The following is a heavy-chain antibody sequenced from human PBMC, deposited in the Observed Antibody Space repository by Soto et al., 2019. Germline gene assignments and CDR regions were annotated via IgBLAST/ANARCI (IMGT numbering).Heavy chain of an antibody. CDR2: ISSSSSYI. Sequence: GGSLRLSCAASGFTFSSYSMNWVRQAPGKGLEWVSSISSSSSYIYYADSVKGRFTISRDNAKNSLYLQMNSLRAEDTAVYYCARENVSSWNAHDAFDIWGQGTMVTVSS. D-gene: IGHD6-13*01. CDR3: ARENVSSWNAHDAFDI. CDR1: GFTFSSYS. V-gene: IGHV3-21*01. J-gene: IGHJ3*02.